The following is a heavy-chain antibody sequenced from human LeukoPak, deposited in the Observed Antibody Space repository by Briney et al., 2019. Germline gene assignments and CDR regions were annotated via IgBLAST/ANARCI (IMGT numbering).Heavy chain of an antibody. D-gene: IGHD6-13*01. CDR3: ARDLEGDSSSWYTYYYYGMDV. J-gene: IGHJ6*02. CDR2: INPNSGGT. Sequence: ASVKVSCKASGYTFTSYDINWVRQAPGQGLEWMGRINPNSGGTNYAQKFQGRVTMTRDTSISTAYMELSRLRSDDTAVYYCARDLEGDSSSWYTYYYYGMDVWGQGTTVTVSS. CDR1: GYTFTSYD. V-gene: IGHV1-2*06.